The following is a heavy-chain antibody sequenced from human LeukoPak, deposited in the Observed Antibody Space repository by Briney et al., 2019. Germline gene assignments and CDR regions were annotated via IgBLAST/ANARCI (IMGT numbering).Heavy chain of an antibody. D-gene: IGHD6-6*01. CDR1: GFTFSKAW. CDR3: TTGVPYTSSFLDY. CDR2: IKSKTDGGTT. Sequence: GGSLRLSCAASGFTFSKAWMSWVRQAPGKGLEWVGRIKSKTDGGTTDYAAPVKGTFTISRDDSKDTLYLQMNSLNIEDTAVYYCTTGVPYTSSFLDYWGQGTLVSVSS. J-gene: IGHJ4*02. V-gene: IGHV3-15*01.